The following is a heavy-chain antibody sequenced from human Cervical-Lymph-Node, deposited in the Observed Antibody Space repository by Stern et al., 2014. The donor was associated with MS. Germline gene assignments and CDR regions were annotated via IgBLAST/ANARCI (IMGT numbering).Heavy chain of an antibody. CDR3: THRRGGLDI. J-gene: IGHJ3*02. V-gene: IGHV2-5*02. CDR1: GLSLSTTGVG. CDR2: IYWDDDK. Sequence: ESGPTLVKPTQTLTLTCTVSGLSLSTTGVGVGWIRQPPGKALEWLTLIYWDDDKRYSPSLKSRLTITNDTSKNQVVLTMTKMDPVDAGTYYCTHRRGGLDIWGPGTMVTVSS. D-gene: IGHD2-15*01.